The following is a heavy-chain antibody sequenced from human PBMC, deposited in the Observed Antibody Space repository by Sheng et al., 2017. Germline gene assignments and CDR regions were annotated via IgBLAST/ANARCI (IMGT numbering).Heavy chain of an antibody. CDR3: ARVSLKLRNSGYYYYMDV. V-gene: IGHV3-21*01. CDR1: GFTFSSYS. CDR2: ISSSSSYI. J-gene: IGHJ6*03. D-gene: IGHD5-12*01. Sequence: EVQLVESGGGLVKPGGSLRLSCAASGFTFSSYSMNWVRQAPGKGLEWVSSISSSSSYIYYADSVKGRFTISRDNAKNSLYLQMNSLRAEDTAVYYCARVSLKLRNSGYYYYMDVWGKGTTVTVSS.